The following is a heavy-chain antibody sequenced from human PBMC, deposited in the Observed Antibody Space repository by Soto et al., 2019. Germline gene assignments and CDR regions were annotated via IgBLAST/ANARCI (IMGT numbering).Heavy chain of an antibody. V-gene: IGHV3-20*04. Sequence: PGGSLRLSCAASGFTIDNYGMSWFRQVPGKGLEWVSGMYWKDGNTHYADSVKGRFIISRDNAKNSLFLQLNSLRAEDTALYFCVRSGDYRSGSYWYFFDYWGQGALVTVSS. CDR3: VRSGDYRSGSYWYFFDY. D-gene: IGHD3-10*01. J-gene: IGHJ4*02. CDR1: GFTIDNYG. CDR2: MYWKDGNT.